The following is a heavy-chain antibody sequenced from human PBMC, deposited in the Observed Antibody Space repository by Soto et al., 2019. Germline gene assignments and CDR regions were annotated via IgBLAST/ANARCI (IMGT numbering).Heavy chain of an antibody. CDR1: GFTFSSYS. CDR3: ARGPVGYGDSY. D-gene: IGHD4-17*01. Sequence: GGSLRLSCAASGFTFSSYSMNWVRQAPGKGLEWVSSISSSSSYIYYADSVKGRFTISRDNAKNSLYLQMNSLRAEDTAVYYCARGPVGYGDSYWGQGTLITVSS. J-gene: IGHJ4*02. V-gene: IGHV3-21*01. CDR2: ISSSSSYI.